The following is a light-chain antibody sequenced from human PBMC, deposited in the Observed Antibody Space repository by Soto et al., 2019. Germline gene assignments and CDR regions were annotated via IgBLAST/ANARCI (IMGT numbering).Light chain of an antibody. CDR2: SAS. Sequence: DFQMTQSPSSLSASVGDRVSITCRASQSIGSSLNWYQQKPGKAPKLLIYSASTLQGGGPSRFSGSGSGTDFTLTISSLQPEDFATYYCQQSYTAPFTFGPGTKVDV. CDR1: QSIGSS. V-gene: IGKV1-39*01. CDR3: QQSYTAPFT. J-gene: IGKJ3*01.